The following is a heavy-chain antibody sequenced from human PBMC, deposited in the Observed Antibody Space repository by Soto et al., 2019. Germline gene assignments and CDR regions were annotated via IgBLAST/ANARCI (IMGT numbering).Heavy chain of an antibody. D-gene: IGHD1-20*01. V-gene: IGHV4-34*01. CDR1: GGSFSGYY. CDR2: INHSGST. CDR3: ARVVYIRAFDI. J-gene: IGHJ3*02. Sequence: QVQLQQWGAGLLKPSETLSLTCAVYGGSFSGYYWSWIRQPLGKGLEWIGEINHSGSTNYNPSLKSRVTISVDTSKNHFSLKLSSVTDADTAVYYCARVVYIRAFDIWGQGTMVTVSS.